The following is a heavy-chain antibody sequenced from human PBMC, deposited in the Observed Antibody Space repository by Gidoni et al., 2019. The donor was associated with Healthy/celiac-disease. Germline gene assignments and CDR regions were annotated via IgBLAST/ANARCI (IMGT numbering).Heavy chain of an antibody. Sequence: QVQLQQWGAGLLKPSETLSLTCAVYGGSFSGYYWSWIRQPPGKGLEWIGEINHSGSTNYNPPLKSRVTISVDTSKNQFSLKLSSVTAADTAVYYCARVPDFWSGYYVDYWGQGTLVTVSS. CDR1: GGSFSGYY. J-gene: IGHJ4*02. V-gene: IGHV4-34*01. CDR3: ARVPDFWSGYYVDY. D-gene: IGHD3-3*01. CDR2: INHSGST.